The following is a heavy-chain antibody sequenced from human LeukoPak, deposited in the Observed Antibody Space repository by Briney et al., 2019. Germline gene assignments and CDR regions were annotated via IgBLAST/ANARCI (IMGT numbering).Heavy chain of an antibody. J-gene: IGHJ4*02. CDR3: ARTAARRFDY. Sequence: ASVKVSCKASGYTFPSYFMHWVRQATGQGLEWMGIINPTGGSTSYAQKFQGRVTMTRDTSTGTVYMELSSLRSDDTAVYYCARTAARRFDYWGQGTLVTVSS. D-gene: IGHD6-6*01. V-gene: IGHV1-46*01. CDR2: INPTGGST. CDR1: GYTFPSYF.